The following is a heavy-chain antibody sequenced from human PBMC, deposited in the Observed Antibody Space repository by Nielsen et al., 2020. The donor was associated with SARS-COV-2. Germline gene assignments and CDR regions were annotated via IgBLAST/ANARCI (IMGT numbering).Heavy chain of an antibody. Sequence: GGSLRLSCAASGLTFSSYGMHWVRQDTGKGLEWVAVIWYDGSNKYYADSVKGRFTISRDNSKNTLYLQMNSLRAEDTAVYYCARDSAARYRDGEYYYYYGMDVWGQGTTVTVSS. D-gene: IGHD6-6*01. J-gene: IGHJ6*02. V-gene: IGHV3-33*01. CDR2: IWYDGSNK. CDR1: GLTFSSYG. CDR3: ARDSAARYRDGEYYYYYGMDV.